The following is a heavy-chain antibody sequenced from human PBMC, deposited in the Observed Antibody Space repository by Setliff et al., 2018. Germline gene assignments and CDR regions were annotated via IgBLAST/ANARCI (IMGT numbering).Heavy chain of an antibody. CDR3: ARTGTYRYFDY. Sequence: SETLSLTCTVSDDSISSRRYYWGWFRQPAGKELEWIGQIYTSWSTNYNPSLKSRVTISLDTSNNQFSLRLNSVTAADTAVYYCARTGTYRYFDYWSQGTLVTVSS. V-gene: IGHV4-61*09. D-gene: IGHD1-26*01. CDR1: DDSISSRRYY. CDR2: IYTSWST. J-gene: IGHJ4*02.